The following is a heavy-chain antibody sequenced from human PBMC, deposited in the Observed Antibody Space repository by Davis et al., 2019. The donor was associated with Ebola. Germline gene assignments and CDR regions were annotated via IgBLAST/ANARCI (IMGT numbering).Heavy chain of an antibody. D-gene: IGHD3-22*01. CDR1: GYSIRSGYY. CDR3: ARAAGPCSTSSCLTWLGP. V-gene: IGHV4-38-2*02. CDR2: LFQSVST. J-gene: IGHJ5*02. Sequence: SETLSLTCTVSGYSIRSGYYWGWIRQPPGKGLEWIGSLFQSVSTYYNPSLKSRVVMSVDTSKNQFFLKLTSVTAWDTAMYYCARAAGPCSTSSCLTWLGPWGQGTLVTVSS.